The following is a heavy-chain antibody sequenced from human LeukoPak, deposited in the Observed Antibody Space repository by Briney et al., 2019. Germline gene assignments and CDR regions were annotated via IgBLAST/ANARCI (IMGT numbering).Heavy chain of an antibody. CDR2: ISSSGSTI. J-gene: IGHJ4*02. CDR1: GFAFSDYY. Sequence: GGSLRLSCAASGFAFSDYYMSWIRQARGQGLEWVSYISSSGSTIYYADSVKGRFTISRDNAKNSLYLQMNSLRAEDTAVYYCAREPTYYYDSSGSGGVFDYWGQGTLVTVSS. D-gene: IGHD3-22*01. V-gene: IGHV3-11*04. CDR3: AREPTYYYDSSGSGGVFDY.